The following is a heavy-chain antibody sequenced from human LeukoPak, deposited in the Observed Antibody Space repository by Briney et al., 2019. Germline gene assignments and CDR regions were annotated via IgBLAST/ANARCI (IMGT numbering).Heavy chain of an antibody. V-gene: IGHV4-59*08. Sequence: SETLSLTCTVSGGSITSYYWSWIRQPPGKGLEWIAYIFYSGTTNYNPSLKSRVTISVDTSKNQFSLKLSSVTAADTAVYYWARQAGGYHDRGAFSSGYFDYWGQGTLVTVSS. D-gene: IGHD3-22*01. CDR3: ARQAGGYHDRGAFSSGYFDY. CDR1: GGSITSYY. CDR2: IFYSGTT. J-gene: IGHJ4*02.